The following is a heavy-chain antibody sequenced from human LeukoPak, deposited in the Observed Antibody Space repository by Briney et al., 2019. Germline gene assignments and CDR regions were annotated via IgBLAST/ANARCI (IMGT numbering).Heavy chain of an antibody. D-gene: IGHD1-26*01. V-gene: IGHV1-69*05. Sequence: ASVKVSCKDSGDTFSSYAISWVRQAPGQGLEWMEGIVPIFGTANYAQKFQGRVTITTDESTSTAYMELSSLRSEDSAVYYCARGVVGATRADYWGQGILVTVSS. CDR3: ARGVVGATRADY. CDR2: IVPIFGTA. CDR1: GDTFSSYA. J-gene: IGHJ4*02.